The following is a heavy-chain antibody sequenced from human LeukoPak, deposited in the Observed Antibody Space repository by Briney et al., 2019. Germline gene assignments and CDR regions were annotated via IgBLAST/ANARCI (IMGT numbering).Heavy chain of an antibody. CDR1: GYTFTSYA. CDR3: ARALTDYSQLPSDAFDI. V-gene: IGHV7-4-1*02. J-gene: IGHJ3*02. CDR2: INTNTGNP. Sequence: ASVKVSCKASGYTFTSYAMNRVRQAPGQGLEWMGWINTNTGNPTYAQGFTGRFVFSLDTSVSTAYLQISSLKAEDTAVYYCARALTDYSQLPSDAFDIWGQGTMATVSS. D-gene: IGHD1-1*01.